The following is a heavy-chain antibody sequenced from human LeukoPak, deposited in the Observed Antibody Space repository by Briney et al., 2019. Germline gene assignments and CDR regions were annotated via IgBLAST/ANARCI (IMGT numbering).Heavy chain of an antibody. V-gene: IGHV3-30*01. CDR1: GFTFSSYA. CDR2: ISYDGSNK. D-gene: IGHD4-23*01. CDR3: ARARGGNSVVLFDP. Sequence: PGRSLRLSCAASGFTFSSYAMHWVRQAPGRGLEWVAVISYDGSNKYYADSVKGRFTISRDNSKNTLYLQMNSLRAEDTAVYYCARARGGNSVVLFDPWGQGTLVTVSS. J-gene: IGHJ5*02.